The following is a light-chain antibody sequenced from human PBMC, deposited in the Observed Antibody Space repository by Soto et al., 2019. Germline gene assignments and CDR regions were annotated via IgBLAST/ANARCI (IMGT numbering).Light chain of an antibody. Sequence: QLVLTQPPSVSGAPGQRVTISCTGSSSNIGTGYEVHWYQQVPGTAPKLLIYGSINRPSGVPDRFSGSKSGTSASLAITGLQAEDEADYYCQSYDSSLSGVAFGGGTKLTVL. CDR2: GSI. V-gene: IGLV1-40*01. CDR1: SSNIGTGYE. CDR3: QSYDSSLSGVA. J-gene: IGLJ2*01.